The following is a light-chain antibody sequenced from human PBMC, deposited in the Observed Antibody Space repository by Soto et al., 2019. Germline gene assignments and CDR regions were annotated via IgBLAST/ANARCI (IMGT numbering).Light chain of an antibody. CDR3: LQHNSYPQT. CDR1: QGIRDA. CDR2: AAS. V-gene: IGKV1-17*01. J-gene: IGKJ1*01. Sequence: DIQMTQSPSSLSASVGDRVTITCRASQGIRDALGWYQQKPGKAPKRLIYAASSLTSGVPSRISGSESGKEFTLTISSLQPEDFATYYCLQHNSYPQTFGQGTKVEIK.